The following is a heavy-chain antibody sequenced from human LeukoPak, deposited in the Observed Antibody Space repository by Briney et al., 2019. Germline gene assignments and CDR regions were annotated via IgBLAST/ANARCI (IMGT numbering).Heavy chain of an antibody. V-gene: IGHV4-4*07. CDR3: ARVSFFRWAATRPSYYYFYMDV. Sequence: PSETLSLTCTVSGGSISSYYWSWIRQPAGKGLEWIGRIYTSGSTNYNPSLKSRVTMSVDTSKNQFSLKVSSVTAADTAVYYCARVSFFRWAATRPSYYYFYMDVWGKGTTVTISS. CDR2: IYTSGST. CDR1: GGSISSYY. J-gene: IGHJ6*03. D-gene: IGHD2-15*01.